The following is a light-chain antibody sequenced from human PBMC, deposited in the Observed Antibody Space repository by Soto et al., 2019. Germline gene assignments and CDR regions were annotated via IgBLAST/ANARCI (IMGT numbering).Light chain of an antibody. CDR1: SSNIGSNT. CDR2: SNY. Sequence: QSVLTQPPSASGTPGQRVTISCSGSSSNIGSNTVNWYQHLPGTAPKLLIYSNYQRPSGVPDRFSGSKSGTSASLVISWLQSEDEADYYCAAWDDSLNGHYVFGTGTKVTVL. CDR3: AAWDDSLNGHYV. V-gene: IGLV1-44*01. J-gene: IGLJ1*01.